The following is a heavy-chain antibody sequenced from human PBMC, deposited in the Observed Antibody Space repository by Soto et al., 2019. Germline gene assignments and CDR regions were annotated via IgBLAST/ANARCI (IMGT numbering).Heavy chain of an antibody. CDR2: ISISGSTI. CDR3: ARVELVVAATGDDAFDI. V-gene: IGHV3-48*03. CDR1: GFTFSSYE. Sequence: PGGALRVSSEASGFTFSSYEINWGRQAPGKGLEWVSYISISGSTIYYADSVKGRFTISRDNAKNSLYLQMNSLRAEDTAVYYCARVELVVAATGDDAFDIWGQGTMVTVSS. J-gene: IGHJ3*02. D-gene: IGHD2-15*01.